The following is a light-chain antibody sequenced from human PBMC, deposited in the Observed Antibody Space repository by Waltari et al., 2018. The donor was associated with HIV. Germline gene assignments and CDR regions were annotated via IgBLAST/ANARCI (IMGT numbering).Light chain of an antibody. CDR3: QQYDYWPPWT. CDR1: QSVGTK. CDR2: GAS. J-gene: IGKJ1*01. V-gene: IGKV3-15*01. Sequence: VMTQSPATLSVSPGDRATLSCRASQSVGTKLAWYQQKPGQPPRLLIYGASTRATGIAPMFSGSGAGTEFTLTINSLQSEDYAVYYCQQYDYWPPWTFGQGTKVEMK.